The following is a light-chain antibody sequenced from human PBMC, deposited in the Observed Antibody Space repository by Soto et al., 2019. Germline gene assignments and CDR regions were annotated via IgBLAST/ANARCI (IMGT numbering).Light chain of an antibody. Sequence: DVQMTQSPSTLSASVGDRVIITCRASQSIITWLAWYQQRPGKAPKLLIYDASTLESGVPSRFSGRGSGTDFTLTISSLQPDDFATYYCQQYHSFSTFGQGTKVEIK. V-gene: IGKV1-5*01. CDR1: QSIITW. J-gene: IGKJ1*01. CDR3: QQYHSFST. CDR2: DAS.